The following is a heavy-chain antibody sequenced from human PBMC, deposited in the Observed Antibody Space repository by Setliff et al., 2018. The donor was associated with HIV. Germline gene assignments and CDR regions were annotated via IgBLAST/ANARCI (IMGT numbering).Heavy chain of an antibody. J-gene: IGHJ4*02. CDR3: ARQRKLNTAMAYDFDY. V-gene: IGHV4-39*01. D-gene: IGHD5-18*01. CDR1: GGSVSTTSYS. Sequence: LSLTCTVSGGSVSTTSYSWGWIRQPPGRGLEWIGSIYYSGSTSYNPSLKSQVTISVDTSKNQFSLRVNSVTAADTAVYYCARQRKLNTAMAYDFDYWGQGTLVTVSS. CDR2: IYYSGST.